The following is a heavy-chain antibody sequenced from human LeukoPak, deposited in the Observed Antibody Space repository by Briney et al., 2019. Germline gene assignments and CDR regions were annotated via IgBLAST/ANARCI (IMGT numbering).Heavy chain of an antibody. D-gene: IGHD3-22*01. Sequence: GGSLRLSCAASGFTYSSYAMNWVRQAPGKGLEWVSSISRGSDHIFYADSMKGRFTISRDNAKNSLYLQMNSLGAEDTAVYYCARPYDTRGYFPDYWGQGTLVTVSS. V-gene: IGHV3-21*01. CDR1: GFTYSSYA. J-gene: IGHJ4*02. CDR2: ISRGSDHI. CDR3: ARPYDTRGYFPDY.